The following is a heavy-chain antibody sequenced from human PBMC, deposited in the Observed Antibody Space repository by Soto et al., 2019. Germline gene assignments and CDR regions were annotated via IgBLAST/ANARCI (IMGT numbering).Heavy chain of an antibody. V-gene: IGHV3-74*01. CDR3: ARGDIGAFDL. J-gene: IGHJ3*01. D-gene: IGHD3-16*01. CDR2: IHSDGSST. Sequence: EVQLVESGGGLVQPGESLRLSCAASGFTFSYYWMHWVRQAPGKGLVWVSRIHSDGSSTTYADSVKGRFTISRDNARNTLYLQMNSLRAEDTAVYYCARGDIGAFDLWGQGTVVTVSS. CDR1: GFTFSYYW.